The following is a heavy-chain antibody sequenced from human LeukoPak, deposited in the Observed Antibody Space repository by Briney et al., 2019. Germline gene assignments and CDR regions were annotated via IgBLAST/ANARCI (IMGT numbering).Heavy chain of an antibody. D-gene: IGHD5-18*01. CDR1: GYTFTGYY. V-gene: IGHV1-2*02. CDR2: INPNSGGT. Sequence: ASVKVSCKASGYTFTGYYMHWVRQAPGQGLEWMGWINPNSGGTNYAQKFQGRVTMTRDTSISTAYMELSRLRSEDTAVYYCARVVKDRIQLWFSDAFDIWGQGTMVTVSS. J-gene: IGHJ3*02. CDR3: ARVVKDRIQLWFSDAFDI.